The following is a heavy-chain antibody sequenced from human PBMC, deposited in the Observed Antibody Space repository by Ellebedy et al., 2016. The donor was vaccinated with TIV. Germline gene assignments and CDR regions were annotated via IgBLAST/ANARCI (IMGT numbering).Heavy chain of an antibody. CDR1: GFTFSSYA. D-gene: IGHD2-2*02. CDR3: AKEGYCSSTSCYTGPEYYYYYYMDV. CDR2: ISGSGGST. V-gene: IGHV3-23*01. J-gene: IGHJ6*03. Sequence: GGSLRLXXAASGFTFSSYAMSWVRQAPGKGLEWVSAISGSGGSTYYADSVKGRFTISRDNSKNTLYLQMNSLRAEDTAVYYCAKEGYCSSTSCYTGPEYYYYYYMDVWGKGTTVTVSS.